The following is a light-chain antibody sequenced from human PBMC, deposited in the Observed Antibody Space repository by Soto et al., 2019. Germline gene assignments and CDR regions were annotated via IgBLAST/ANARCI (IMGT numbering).Light chain of an antibody. CDR3: QQYGSTPRVT. V-gene: IGKV3-20*01. CDR2: GAS. Sequence: EIVLTQSPGTLSLSPGERATLSCRASQSVSISHLAWYQQKPGQAPRLLIYGASIRATGIPDRFSGSGSGTDFTLTISRLEPEDFAVYYCQQYGSTPRVTFGQGTKLEIK. CDR1: QSVSISH. J-gene: IGKJ2*01.